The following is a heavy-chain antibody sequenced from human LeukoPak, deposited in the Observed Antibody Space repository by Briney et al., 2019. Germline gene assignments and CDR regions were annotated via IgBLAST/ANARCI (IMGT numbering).Heavy chain of an antibody. Sequence: GASVKVSCKASGYSFTTYAMNWLRQAPGQGLEWMAWINTNTGNPTYAQGFTGRFVFSLDTSISTAYLHISGIKAEDTAVYYCARDGLRSCTSSSCYPGEDAFDIWGQGTMVTVSS. CDR1: GYSFTTYA. J-gene: IGHJ3*02. CDR3: ARDGLRSCTSSSCYPGEDAFDI. CDR2: INTNTGNP. D-gene: IGHD2-2*01. V-gene: IGHV7-4-1*02.